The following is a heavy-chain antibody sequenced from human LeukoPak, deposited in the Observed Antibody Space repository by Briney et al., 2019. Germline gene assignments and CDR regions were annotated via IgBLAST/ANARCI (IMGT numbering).Heavy chain of an antibody. Sequence: PGGSLRPSCAASGFTVSSNYKSWVRQAPGKGPEWVSVIYSGGSTYYADSVKGRFTISRDNSKNTLYLQMNSLRAEDTAVYYCARDPGYSYGYFDYWGQGTLVTVSS. CDR2: IYSGGST. V-gene: IGHV3-53*01. CDR3: ARDPGYSYGYFDY. D-gene: IGHD5-18*01. J-gene: IGHJ4*02. CDR1: GFTVSSNY.